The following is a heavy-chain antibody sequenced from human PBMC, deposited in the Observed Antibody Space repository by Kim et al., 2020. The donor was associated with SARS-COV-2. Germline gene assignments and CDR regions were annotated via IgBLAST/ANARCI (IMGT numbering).Heavy chain of an antibody. J-gene: IGHJ4*02. Sequence: GESLKISCKGSGYSFTSYWIGWVRQMPGKGLEWMGIIYPGDSDTRYSPSFQGQVTISADKSISTAYLQWSSLKASDTAMYYCARHQEPGYYDSSQNFDYWGQGTLVTVSS. D-gene: IGHD3-22*01. V-gene: IGHV5-51*01. CDR2: IYPGDSDT. CDR1: GYSFTSYW. CDR3: ARHQEPGYYDSSQNFDY.